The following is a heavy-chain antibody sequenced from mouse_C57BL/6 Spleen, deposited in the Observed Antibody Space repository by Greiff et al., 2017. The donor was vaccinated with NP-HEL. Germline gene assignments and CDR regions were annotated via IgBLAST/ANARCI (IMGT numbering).Heavy chain of an antibody. CDR3: ARIGGLYAMDY. CDR1: GFTFSSYA. Sequence: EVQGVESGGGLVKPGGSLKLSCAASGFTFSSYAMSWVRQTPEKRLEWVATISDGGSYTYYPDNVKGRFTISRDNAKNNLYLQMSHLKSEDTAMYYCARIGGLYAMDYWGQGTSVTVSS. J-gene: IGHJ4*01. D-gene: IGHD1-1*02. V-gene: IGHV5-4*01. CDR2: ISDGGSYT.